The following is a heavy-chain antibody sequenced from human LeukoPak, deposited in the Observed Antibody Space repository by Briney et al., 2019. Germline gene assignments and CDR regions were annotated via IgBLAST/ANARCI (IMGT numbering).Heavy chain of an antibody. CDR2: IYTSGST. V-gene: IGHV4-61*02. CDR3: ARDDYGGNPPPPYYYYGMDV. Sequence: SETLSLTCTVSGGSISSGSYYWSWIRQPAGTGLEWIGRIYTSGSTNYNPSLKSRVTISVDTSKNQFSLKLSSLTAADTAVYYCARDDYGGNPPPPYYYYGMDVWGQGTTVTVSS. D-gene: IGHD4-23*01. J-gene: IGHJ6*02. CDR1: GGSISSGSYY.